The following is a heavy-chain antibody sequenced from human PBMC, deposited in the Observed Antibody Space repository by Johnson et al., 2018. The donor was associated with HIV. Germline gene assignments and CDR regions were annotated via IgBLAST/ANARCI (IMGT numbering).Heavy chain of an antibody. CDR1: GFTFDDYD. J-gene: IGHJ3*02. CDR2: IGWSSGVL. D-gene: IGHD4-23*01. V-gene: IGHV3-9*01. CDR3: AREQYGGNSNAGDGFDI. Sequence: VQLVESGGGLGQPGGSLRLSCAASGFTFDDYDMHWVRQAPGKGLEWVSGIGWSSGVLAYADSVKGRFTISRDKAKNSLYLQMNSLGAEDTALYYCAREQYGGNSNAGDGFDIWGQGTMVTVSS.